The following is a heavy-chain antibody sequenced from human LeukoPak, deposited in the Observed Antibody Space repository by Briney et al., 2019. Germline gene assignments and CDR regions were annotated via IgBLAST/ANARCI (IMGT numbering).Heavy chain of an antibody. V-gene: IGHV3-30*14. CDR2: ISDVGRHN. CDR3: ARGGPGYYLDY. CDR1: GFTFSTYA. J-gene: IGHJ4*02. Sequence: GGSLRLSCAASGFTFSTYAMNWVRQAPGKGLEWVAVISDVGRHNYYADSVKGRFTISRENAKNSLYLQMNILKAGDTAVYYCARGGPGYYLDYWGQGTLVTVSP.